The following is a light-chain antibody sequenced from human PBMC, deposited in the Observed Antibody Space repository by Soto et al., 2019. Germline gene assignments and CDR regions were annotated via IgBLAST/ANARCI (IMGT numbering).Light chain of an antibody. CDR1: RGVSANY. CDR2: GAS. CDR3: QQLFDSPIT. Sequence: ENLLTQSPGTLSLSPGEGATLSCRASRGVSANYLAWYQQKPGQAPTLLIYGASIRAAGIPDRFSGSGSGTDFTLTIRRLEPDDFAVYYCQQLFDSPITFGQGTRLEIK. J-gene: IGKJ5*01. V-gene: IGKV3-20*01.